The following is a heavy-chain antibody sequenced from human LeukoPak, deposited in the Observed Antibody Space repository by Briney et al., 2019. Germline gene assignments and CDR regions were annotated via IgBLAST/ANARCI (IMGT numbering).Heavy chain of an antibody. V-gene: IGHV3-74*01. Sequence: GGSLRLSCAASGLAFSAYKMHWVRQAPRKGLVWVSRISTDGYTTDYADFVQGRSTASRDNTKNTWSLEMNSLRAVDTAVYYCVVGGSPGYWGQGTLVTVSS. CDR2: ISTDGYTT. CDR3: VVGGSPGY. D-gene: IGHD2-15*01. CDR1: GLAFSAYK. J-gene: IGHJ4*02.